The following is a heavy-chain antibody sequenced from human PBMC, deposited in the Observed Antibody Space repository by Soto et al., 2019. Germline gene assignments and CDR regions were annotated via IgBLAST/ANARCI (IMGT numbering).Heavy chain of an antibody. J-gene: IGHJ6*03. D-gene: IGHD6-6*01. V-gene: IGHV3-33*01. CDR3: ARLKAARPRYYYYYMDV. Sequence: GGSLRLSCAASGFTFSSYGMHWVRQAPGKGLEWVAVIWYDGSNKYYADSVKGRFTISRDNSKNTLYLQMNSLRAEDTAVYYCARLKAARPRYYYYYMDVWGKGTTVTVSS. CDR1: GFTFSSYG. CDR2: IWYDGSNK.